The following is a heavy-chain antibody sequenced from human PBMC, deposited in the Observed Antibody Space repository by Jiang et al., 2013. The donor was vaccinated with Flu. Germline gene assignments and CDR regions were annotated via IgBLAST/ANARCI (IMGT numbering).Heavy chain of an antibody. CDR2: FFGMMT. V-gene: IGHV2-5*04. J-gene: IGHJ4*02. Sequence: KPTQTLTLTCTFSGFSLRSSGVSVAWIRQPPGKALDVALQSFFGMMTRGIVHPLRRRVTIAKDTSKNQVVLTLANVDRADTGRYICVHTQTWGQGTLVTVSS. CDR3: VHTQT. CDR1: GFSLRSSGVS.